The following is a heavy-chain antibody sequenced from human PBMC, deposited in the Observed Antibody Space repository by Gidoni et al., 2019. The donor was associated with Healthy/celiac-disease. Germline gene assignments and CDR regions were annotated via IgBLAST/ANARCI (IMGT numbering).Heavy chain of an antibody. Sequence: QVQLVESGGGLVKPGGSLRLSCAASGFTFSDYYMSWIRQAPGKGLEWVSYISSSSSYTNYADSVKGRFTISRDNAKNSLYLQMNSLRAEDTAVYYCASLVNTMVRGGADAFDIWGQGTMVTVSP. CDR2: ISSSSSYT. D-gene: IGHD3-10*01. J-gene: IGHJ3*02. CDR1: GFTFSDYY. V-gene: IGHV3-11*05. CDR3: ASLVNTMVRGGADAFDI.